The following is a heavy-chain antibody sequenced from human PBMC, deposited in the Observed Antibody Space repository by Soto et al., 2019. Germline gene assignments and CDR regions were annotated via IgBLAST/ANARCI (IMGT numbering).Heavy chain of an antibody. CDR3: ARGPPYYDFWSGYYTMDYYYYGMDV. CDR2: IIPIFGTA. D-gene: IGHD3-3*01. Sequence: SVKVSCKASGGTFSSYAISWVRQAPGQGLEWMGGIIPIFGTANYAQKFQGRVTITADQSTSTANMDLSSLRSEDTAVYYCARGPPYYDFWSGYYTMDYYYYGMDVWG. J-gene: IGHJ6*02. V-gene: IGHV1-69*13. CDR1: GGTFSSYA.